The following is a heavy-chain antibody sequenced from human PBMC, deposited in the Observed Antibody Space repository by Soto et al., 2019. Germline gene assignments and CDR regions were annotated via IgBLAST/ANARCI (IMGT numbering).Heavy chain of an antibody. CDR3: AKSPIWFGELAVDY. D-gene: IGHD3-10*01. CDR1: GFTLSSYE. J-gene: IGHJ4*02. CDR2: ISGSGGST. V-gene: IGHV3-23*01. Sequence: PGWSLRLSCAASGFTLSSYEMSWVCQAPGKGLEWVSTISGSGGSTYYADSVKVRFTISSDNTKSTSDLQMQIPRAEDTAVYYCAKSPIWFGELAVDYWGQGTLVTASS.